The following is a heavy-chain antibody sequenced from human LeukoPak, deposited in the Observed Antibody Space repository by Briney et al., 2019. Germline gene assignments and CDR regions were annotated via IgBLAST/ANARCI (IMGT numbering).Heavy chain of an antibody. Sequence: SETLSLTCTVSGGSISSGSYYWSWIRQPAGKGLEWIGRIYTSGSTNYNPSLKGRVTISVDTSKNQFSLKLSSVTAADTAVYYCARDAPDFWSGYYRFDYYYYYMDVWGKGTTVTVSS. V-gene: IGHV4-61*02. D-gene: IGHD3-3*01. CDR3: ARDAPDFWSGYYRFDYYYYYMDV. J-gene: IGHJ6*03. CDR2: IYTSGST. CDR1: GGSISSGSYY.